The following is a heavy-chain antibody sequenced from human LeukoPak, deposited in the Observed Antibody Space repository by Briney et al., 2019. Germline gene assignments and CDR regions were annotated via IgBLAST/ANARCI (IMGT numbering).Heavy chain of an antibody. D-gene: IGHD6-13*01. CDR2: ISGSGGST. CDR1: GFTFSSYA. CDR3: AKGEQQLTPVTPIHYWYFDL. J-gene: IGHJ2*01. Sequence: GGSLRLSCAASGFTFSSYAMSWVRQAPGKGLEWVSAISGSGGSTHYADSVKGRFTISRDNSKNTLYLQMNSLRAEDTAVYYCAKGEQQLTPVTPIHYWYFDLWGRGTLVTVSS. V-gene: IGHV3-23*01.